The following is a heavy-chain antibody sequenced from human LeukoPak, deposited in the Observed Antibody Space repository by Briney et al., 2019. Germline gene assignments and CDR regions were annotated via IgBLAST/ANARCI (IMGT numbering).Heavy chain of an antibody. CDR3: ARIGYGVSFDY. D-gene: IGHD4/OR15-4a*01. V-gene: IGHV3-48*03. Sequence: QPGGSLRLSCAAPGFTFSSYEMNWVRQAPGQGLEWVSYISSSGNAIYYADSVKGRFTISRDNAKNSLYLQMNSLRAEDTAVHYCARIGYGVSFDYWGQGTLVTVSS. CDR1: GFTFSSYE. CDR2: ISSSGNAI. J-gene: IGHJ4*02.